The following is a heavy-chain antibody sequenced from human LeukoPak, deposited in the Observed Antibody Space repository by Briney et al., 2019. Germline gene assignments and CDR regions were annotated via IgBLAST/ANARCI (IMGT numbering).Heavy chain of an antibody. Sequence: GGSLTLSCVVSGFTFSTVWMSWLRQAPGKGLEWVGRIKSNSDGGTTDYAASMKGRFTISGDDSKNTVYLQTNSLETEDTAVYYCLWWDYWGQGTLVTVSS. V-gene: IGHV3-15*01. D-gene: IGHD2-21*01. CDR3: LWWDY. J-gene: IGHJ4*02. CDR1: GFTFSTVW. CDR2: IKSNSDGGTT.